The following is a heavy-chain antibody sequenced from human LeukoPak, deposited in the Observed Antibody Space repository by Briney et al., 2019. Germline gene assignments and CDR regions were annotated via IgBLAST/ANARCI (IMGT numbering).Heavy chain of an antibody. J-gene: IGHJ4*02. CDR1: DFILSKYA. V-gene: IGHV3-23*01. Sequence: GGSLRLSCAASDFILSKYAMSWFRQAPGKGLEWVSSISGNGYNTYYADSVKDRFTISGDSSTNTLNLQMHSLRAEDTAVYYCAKGVRLWFAFYFDFWGQGTLVTVSS. CDR2: ISGNGYNT. D-gene: IGHD3-10*01. CDR3: AKGVRLWFAFYFDF.